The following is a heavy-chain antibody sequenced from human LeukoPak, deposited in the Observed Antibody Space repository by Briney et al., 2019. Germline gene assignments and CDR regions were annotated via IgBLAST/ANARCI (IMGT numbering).Heavy chain of an antibody. CDR2: IYYSGST. D-gene: IGHD3-10*01. V-gene: IGHV4-59*08. Sequence: ETSETLSLTCTVSGGSMSSYYWSWIRQPPGKGLEWIGYIYYSGSTNYNPSLKSRVTISVDTSMNQFSLKLSSVTAADTAVYYCARHYYGSGSTLDYWGQGTLVTVSS. CDR1: GGSMSSYY. CDR3: ARHYYGSGSTLDY. J-gene: IGHJ4*02.